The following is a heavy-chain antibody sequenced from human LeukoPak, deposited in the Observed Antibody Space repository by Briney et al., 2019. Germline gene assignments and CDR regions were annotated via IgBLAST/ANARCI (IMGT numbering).Heavy chain of an antibody. Sequence: PGGSLRLSCAASGFAFSSYGMHWVRQAPGKGLEWVAFIRYDGNNKYYADSVNGRFTISRDNSKNTLFLQMNSLRVEDTAVYYCAIINSGLLWFGDLGVGFDYWGQGTLVTVSS. CDR2: IRYDGNNK. V-gene: IGHV3-30*02. D-gene: IGHD3-10*01. CDR3: AIINSGLLWFGDLGVGFDY. J-gene: IGHJ4*02. CDR1: GFAFSSYG.